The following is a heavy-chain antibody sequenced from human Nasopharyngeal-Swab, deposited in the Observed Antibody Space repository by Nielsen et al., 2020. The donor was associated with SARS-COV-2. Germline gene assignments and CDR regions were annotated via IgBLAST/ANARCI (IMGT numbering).Heavy chain of an antibody. J-gene: IGHJ6*02. CDR1: GFTFSSYA. Sequence: GGSLRLSRAASGFTFSSYAMSWVRQAPGKGLEWVSVIYSGGSSTYYADSVKGRFTISRDNSKNTLYLQMNSLRAEDTAVYYCANLLFSSSWYEGYYYGMDVWGQGTTVTVSS. CDR2: IYSGGSST. CDR3: ANLLFSSSWYEGYYYGMDV. D-gene: IGHD6-13*01. V-gene: IGHV3-23*03.